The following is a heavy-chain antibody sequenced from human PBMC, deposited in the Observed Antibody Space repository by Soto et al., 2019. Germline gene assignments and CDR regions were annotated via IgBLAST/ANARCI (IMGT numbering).Heavy chain of an antibody. CDR1: GFTFSTYS. V-gene: IGHV3-48*01. J-gene: IGHJ4*02. Sequence: GGSLSLSCAASGFTFSTYSMNWVRQAPGKGLEWVSYISSSSSTIYFADSVRGRFTISRDNAKNSLYLQMNSLRAEDTAVYYCARGAAHSSGQWAQGTLVTVSS. CDR2: ISSSSSTI. D-gene: IGHD3-22*01. CDR3: ARGAAHSSGQ.